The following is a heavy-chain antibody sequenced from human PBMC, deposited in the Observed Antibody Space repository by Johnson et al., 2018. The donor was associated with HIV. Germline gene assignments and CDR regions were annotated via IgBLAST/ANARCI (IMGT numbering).Heavy chain of an antibody. D-gene: IGHD5-24*01. Sequence: QMLLVESGGGVVQPGRSLRLSCAASGFTFSSYAMHWVRQAPGKGLEWVAFIRYDGSNKYYADSVKGRFTISRDNSGNTLYLEMNSLRAEDTAVYYCARDQVVEMATIIGDDAFDIWGQGTMVTVSS. CDR3: ARDQVVEMATIIGDDAFDI. CDR2: IRYDGSNK. CDR1: GFTFSSYA. J-gene: IGHJ3*02. V-gene: IGHV3-30*02.